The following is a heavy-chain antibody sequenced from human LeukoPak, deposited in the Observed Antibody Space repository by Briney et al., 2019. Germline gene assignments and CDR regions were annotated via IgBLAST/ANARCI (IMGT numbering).Heavy chain of an antibody. CDR2: IYYSGST. CDR1: GGSISSYY. V-gene: IGHV4-59*01. D-gene: IGHD5-24*01. J-gene: IGHJ5*02. Sequence: SETLSLTCTVSGGSISSYYWSWIRQPPGKGLEWIGYIYYSGSTNYNPSLKSRVTISVDTSKNQFSLKLSSVTAADTAVYYCAGVPRDGYNFRRGDWFDPWGQGTLVTVSS. CDR3: AGVPRDGYNFRRGDWFDP.